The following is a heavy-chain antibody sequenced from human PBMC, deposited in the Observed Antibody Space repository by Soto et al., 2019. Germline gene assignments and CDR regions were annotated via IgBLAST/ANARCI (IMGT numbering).Heavy chain of an antibody. CDR3: ARDCSSTSCYAYP. J-gene: IGHJ5*02. CDR1: GGTFSSYT. CDR2: IIPILGIA. V-gene: IGHV1-69*08. Sequence: QVQLVQSGAEVKKPGSSVKVSCKASGGTFSSYTISWVRQAPGQGLEWMGRIIPILGIANYAQKFQGRVTITADKXTSTAYVELSSLRSEDTAVYYCARDCSSTSCYAYPWGQGTLVTVSS. D-gene: IGHD2-2*01.